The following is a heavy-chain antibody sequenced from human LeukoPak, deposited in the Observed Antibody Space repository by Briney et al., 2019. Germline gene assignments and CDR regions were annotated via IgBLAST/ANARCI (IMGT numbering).Heavy chain of an antibody. D-gene: IGHD3-3*01. CDR2: IYYSGST. V-gene: IGHV4-39*01. CDR3: ARASYDFWSGFATPLYYMDV. J-gene: IGHJ6*03. Sequence: SETLSLTCTVSGGSISSSSYYWGWIRQPPGKGLEWIGSIYYSGSTYYNPSLKSRVTISVDTSKNQFSLKLSSVTAADTAVYYCARASYDFWSGFATPLYYMDVWGKGTTVTVSS. CDR1: GGSISSSSYY.